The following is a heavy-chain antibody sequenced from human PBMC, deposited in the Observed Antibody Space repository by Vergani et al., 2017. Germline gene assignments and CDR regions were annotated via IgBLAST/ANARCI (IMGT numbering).Heavy chain of an antibody. CDR1: GSSMSSVGYY. J-gene: IGHJ4*02. V-gene: IGHV4-61*02. CDR2: ILGSGTA. D-gene: IGHD6-13*01. Sequence: QVQLQESGPGLVKPSQTLSLTCTVSGSSMSSVGYYWTWIRQSAGKRLEWIGDILGSGTANYNPSFQGRVSMSVATPKNQFSLTLSSVKATDTAVYYCSRGGRAAGYSGPDSWGQGTRVTVSS. CDR3: SRGGRAAGYSGPDS.